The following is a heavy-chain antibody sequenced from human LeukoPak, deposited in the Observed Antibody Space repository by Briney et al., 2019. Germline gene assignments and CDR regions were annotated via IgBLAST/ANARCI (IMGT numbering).Heavy chain of an antibody. Sequence: SETLSLTCTVSGGSISSYYWSWIRQPPGKGLEWIGYIYYSGSTNYNPSLKSRVTISVDTSKNQFSLKLSSVTAADTAVYYCARVVVAAPGHVNWFGPWGQGTLVTVSS. V-gene: IGHV4-59*01. J-gene: IGHJ5*02. D-gene: IGHD2-15*01. CDR1: GGSISSYY. CDR3: ARVVVAAPGHVNWFGP. CDR2: IYYSGST.